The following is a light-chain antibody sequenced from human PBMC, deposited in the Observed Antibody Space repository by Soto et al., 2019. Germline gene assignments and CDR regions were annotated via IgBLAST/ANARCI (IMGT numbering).Light chain of an antibody. Sequence: IQLNQSPSSLSASVGDRLTITCRASQGISNYLAWYQQKPGKTPRLLIYGATTLQSGVPSRFSGSGSGTDFALTISSLQPEDFATYYSQQLKSYATFGQGTRLEIK. CDR2: GAT. CDR3: QQLKSYAT. CDR1: QGISNY. V-gene: IGKV1-9*01. J-gene: IGKJ5*01.